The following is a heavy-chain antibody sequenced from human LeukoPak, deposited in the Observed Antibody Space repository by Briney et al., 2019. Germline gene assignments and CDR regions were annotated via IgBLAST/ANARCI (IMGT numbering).Heavy chain of an antibody. V-gene: IGHV4-59*12. CDR3: VRGDYSSGWHLDY. CDR2: IYYRGMT. Sequence: SETLSLTCTVSGGSISSYAWSWVRQPPGKGLEWIGYIYYRGMTYFNPSLKSRVSISVDTSKNQFSLKLTSVTVADTAVYYCVRGDYSSGWHLDYWGQGTLVTVSS. D-gene: IGHD6-19*01. J-gene: IGHJ4*02. CDR1: GGSISSYA.